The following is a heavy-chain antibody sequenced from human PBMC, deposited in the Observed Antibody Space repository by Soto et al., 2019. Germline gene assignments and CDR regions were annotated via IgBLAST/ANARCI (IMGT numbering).Heavy chain of an antibody. Sequence: QVQLVESGGGLVKPGGSLRLSCAASGFTFSDYYMSWIRQAPGKGTEWVSYISSSSSYTNYADSVKGRFTISRDNAKNSLYLQMNGLRAEDTAVYYCARTIAAAGGRRYFDLWGRGTLVTVSS. J-gene: IGHJ2*01. D-gene: IGHD6-13*01. CDR2: ISSSSSYT. CDR3: ARTIAAAGGRRYFDL. V-gene: IGHV3-11*05. CDR1: GFTFSDYY.